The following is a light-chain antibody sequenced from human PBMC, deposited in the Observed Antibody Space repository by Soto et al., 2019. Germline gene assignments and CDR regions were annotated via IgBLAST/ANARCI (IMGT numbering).Light chain of an antibody. CDR2: EVN. J-gene: IGLJ1*01. CDR1: GSDVGSYYP. V-gene: IGLV2-23*02. Sequence: QSALTQPASMSGSPGQSITISCTGTGSDVGSYYPVSWFQQHPGKAPKLIIYEVNKRPSGVSDRFSGSKSGNTASLTISGLQAADEAEYYCCSYAGDTTFFVFGTGTKVTVI. CDR3: CSYAGDTTFFV.